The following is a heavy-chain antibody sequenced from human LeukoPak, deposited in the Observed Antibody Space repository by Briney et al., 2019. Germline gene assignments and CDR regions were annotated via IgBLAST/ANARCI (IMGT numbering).Heavy chain of an antibody. CDR2: IYYSGST. CDR3: ARDLGKGSGWFVFDY. V-gene: IGHV4-31*03. J-gene: IGHJ4*02. CDR1: GGSISSGGYY. Sequence: SETLSVTCTVSGGSISSGGYYWSWIRQHPGKGLEWIGYIYYSGSTYYNPSLKSRVTISVDTSKNQFSLKLSSVTAADTAVYYCARDLGKGSGWFVFDYWGQGTLVTVSS. D-gene: IGHD6-19*01.